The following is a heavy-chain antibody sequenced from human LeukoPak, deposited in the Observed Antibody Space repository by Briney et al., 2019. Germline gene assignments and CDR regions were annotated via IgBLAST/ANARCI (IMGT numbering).Heavy chain of an antibody. CDR1: GFTFSSYA. CDR2: ISGSGGST. V-gene: IGHV3-23*01. CDR3: AKPSFYDTDAFDI. D-gene: IGHD2/OR15-2a*01. J-gene: IGHJ3*02. Sequence: SGGSLRLSCAASGFTFSSYAMNWVRQAPGKGLEWVSTISGSGGSTYYADSVKGRFTISRDNSKNTLYLQMNSLRAEDTAVYYCAKPSFYDTDAFDIWGHGTMVTVSS.